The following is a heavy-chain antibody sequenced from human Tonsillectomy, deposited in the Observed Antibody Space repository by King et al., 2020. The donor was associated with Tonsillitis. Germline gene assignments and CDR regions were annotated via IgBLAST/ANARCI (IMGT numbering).Heavy chain of an antibody. V-gene: IGHV7-4-1*02. CDR1: GYTFTNYG. Sequence: QLVQSGSELKKPGASVKVSCKASGYTFTNYGMNWVRQAPGQGLEWMGWINTNTGNPTYAQGFTGRFVFSLDTSVSTAYLQITSLKAEDTAVYYCARAGFGPFTADSRGYYHYNGLDVWGQGTTVTVS. CDR3: ARAGFGPFTADSRGYYHYNGLDV. J-gene: IGHJ6*02. D-gene: IGHD3-22*01. CDR2: INTNTGNP.